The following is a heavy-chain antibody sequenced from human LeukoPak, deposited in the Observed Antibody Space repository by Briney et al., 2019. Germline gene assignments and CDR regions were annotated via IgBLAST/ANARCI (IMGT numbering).Heavy chain of an antibody. CDR2: IYYSGST. D-gene: IGHD6-6*01. CDR3: AREGSSTTXX. J-gene: IGHJ4*01. V-gene: IGHV4-59*01. CDR1: GGSISSYY. Sequence: PSETLPLTCTVSGGSISSYYWSWIRQPPGKGLEWIGYIYYSGSTNYNPSLKSRVTISVDTSKNQFSLKLSSVTAADTAVYYCAREGSSTTXXWGXGXLVTXSS.